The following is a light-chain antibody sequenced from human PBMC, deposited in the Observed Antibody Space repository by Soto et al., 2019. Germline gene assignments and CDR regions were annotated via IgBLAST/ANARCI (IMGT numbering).Light chain of an antibody. J-gene: IGLJ1*01. Sequence: QSVLTQPPSTSGTPGQRVAISCSGTSSNIGSHTVNWYQQLPGTAPKLLIYGDDQRPSGIPDRFSGSKSGTSASLAISGLQAEDEADYYCSSYATFSTLGVFGTGTKLTVL. CDR2: GDD. CDR1: SSNIGSHT. V-gene: IGLV1-44*01. CDR3: SSYATFSTLGV.